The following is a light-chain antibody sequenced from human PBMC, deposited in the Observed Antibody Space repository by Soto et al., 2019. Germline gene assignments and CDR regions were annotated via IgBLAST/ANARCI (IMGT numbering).Light chain of an antibody. CDR1: QTISSY. CDR2: AAA. J-gene: IGKJ5*01. Sequence: DIQMTQSPPSLSASVGDRVTITCRASQTISSYLNWYQQKPGKAPKLLIYAAASLQSGVPSRFSGSGSDTDFTLTISSLQPEDFATYYCQQSYNTPITFGQGTRLEIK. V-gene: IGKV1-39*01. CDR3: QQSYNTPIT.